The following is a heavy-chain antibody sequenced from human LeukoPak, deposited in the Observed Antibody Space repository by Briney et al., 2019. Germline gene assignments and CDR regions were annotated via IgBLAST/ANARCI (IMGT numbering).Heavy chain of an antibody. J-gene: IGHJ6*02. CDR3: ARAFAVLVNNHGSYGLDV. V-gene: IGHV3-21*01. Sequence: PGGSLRLSCAASGFTFSSYSMNSVRQAPAKGQEWVSSISSSSSYMTYADSAKGRFPISRDNAKTSLYLQMHSLRAADTAVSYCARAFAVLVNNHGSYGLDVWGQGTMVTVSS. CDR1: GFTFSSYS. CDR2: ISSSSSYM. D-gene: IGHD3-22*01.